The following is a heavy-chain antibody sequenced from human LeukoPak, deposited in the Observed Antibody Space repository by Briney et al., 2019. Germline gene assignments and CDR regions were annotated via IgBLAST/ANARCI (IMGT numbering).Heavy chain of an antibody. Sequence: ASVKVSCKASRGTFSSYAISWVRQAPGQGLEWMGWISAYNGNTNYAQKLQGRVTMTTDTSTSTAYMELRSLRSDDTAVYYCARDYVRRRNLGYCSGGSCTNWFDPWGQGTLVTVSS. CDR3: ARDYVRRRNLGYCSGGSCTNWFDP. CDR1: RGTFSSYA. CDR2: ISAYNGNT. D-gene: IGHD2-15*01. J-gene: IGHJ5*02. V-gene: IGHV1-18*01.